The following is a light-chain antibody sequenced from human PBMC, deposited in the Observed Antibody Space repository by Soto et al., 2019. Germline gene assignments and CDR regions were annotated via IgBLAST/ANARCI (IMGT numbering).Light chain of an antibody. CDR3: LSHTTSRTYV. CDR1: SSDIGAYDY. Sequence: QSALTQPASVSGSPGQSITISCSGTSSDIGAYDYVSWYQQHPGKPPKLMIYNVNNRPSGVSYRFSGSKSGNTASLTISGLQTEDEADYYCLSHTTSRTYVFGRGTKVTVL. J-gene: IGLJ1*01. V-gene: IGLV2-14*03. CDR2: NVN.